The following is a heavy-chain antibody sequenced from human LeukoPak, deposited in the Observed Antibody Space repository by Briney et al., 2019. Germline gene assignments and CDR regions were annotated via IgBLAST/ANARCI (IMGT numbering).Heavy chain of an antibody. J-gene: IGHJ4*02. D-gene: IGHD3-22*01. CDR2: IYTSGST. Sequence: SETLSLTCTVSGGSISSYYWSWIRQPAGKGLVWIGRIYTSGSTNYNPSLKSRVTMSVDTSKNQFSLKLSSVTAADTAVYYCARGGHYYDSSGYYSLSPLFDYWGQGTLVTVSS. V-gene: IGHV4-4*07. CDR3: ARGGHYYDSSGYYSLSPLFDY. CDR1: GGSISSYY.